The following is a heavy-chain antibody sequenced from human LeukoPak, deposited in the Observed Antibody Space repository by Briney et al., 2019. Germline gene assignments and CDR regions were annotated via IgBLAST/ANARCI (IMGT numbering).Heavy chain of an antibody. Sequence: GGSLRLSCAASGFTFSGYALHWVRQAPGKGLEWVAVISNDANNKHYADSVKGRFTISRDSSKNTLYLQMNSLRPEDTAVYYCARGAGASGGRDYYSDCWGQGILVAVSS. V-gene: IGHV3-30*04. CDR1: GFTFSGYA. D-gene: IGHD6-13*01. CDR2: ISNDANNK. CDR3: ARGAGASGGRDYYSDC. J-gene: IGHJ4*02.